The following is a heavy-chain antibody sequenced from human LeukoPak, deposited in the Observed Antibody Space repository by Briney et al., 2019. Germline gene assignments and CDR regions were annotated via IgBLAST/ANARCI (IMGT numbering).Heavy chain of an antibody. D-gene: IGHD4/OR15-4a*01. CDR1: GGYIYSNY. CDR2: IYYSGST. Sequence: SETLSLTCTVSGGYIYSNYWSWIRQPPGKGLEWIGYIYYSGSTYYNPSLKSRVTISVDTSKNQFSLNLSSVTAADTAVYYCARRSANYATVDYWGQGTLVTVSS. V-gene: IGHV4-59*12. J-gene: IGHJ4*02. CDR3: ARRSANYATVDY.